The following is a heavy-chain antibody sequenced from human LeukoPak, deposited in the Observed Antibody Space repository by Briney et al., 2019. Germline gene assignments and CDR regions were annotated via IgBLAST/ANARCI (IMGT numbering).Heavy chain of an antibody. D-gene: IGHD2-2*01. CDR1: GGSISSGNYY. CDR2: IYTSGST. Sequence: PSETLSLTCTVSGGSISSGNYYWSWIRQPAGEGLEWIGRIYTSGSTNYNPSLKSRVTISVDTSKNQFSLKLSSVIAADTAVYYCARTTEGYCSSASCFGFSYSYYMDVWGKGTTVTISS. V-gene: IGHV4-61*02. CDR3: ARTTEGYCSSASCFGFSYSYYMDV. J-gene: IGHJ6*03.